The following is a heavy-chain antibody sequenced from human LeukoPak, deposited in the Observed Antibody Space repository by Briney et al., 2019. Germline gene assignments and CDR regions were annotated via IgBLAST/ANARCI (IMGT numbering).Heavy chain of an antibody. D-gene: IGHD3-3*01. J-gene: IGHJ4*02. CDR3: TQDFWSGYCLPGIQ. CDR1: GFTFSSYA. Sequence: QPGGSLRLSCAASGFTFSSYAMSWVRQAPGKGLEWVSAISGSGGSTYYADSVKGRFTISRDNSKNTLYLQMNSLRAEDTAVYYCTQDFWSGYCLPGIQWGQGTLVTVSS. V-gene: IGHV3-23*01. CDR2: ISGSGGST.